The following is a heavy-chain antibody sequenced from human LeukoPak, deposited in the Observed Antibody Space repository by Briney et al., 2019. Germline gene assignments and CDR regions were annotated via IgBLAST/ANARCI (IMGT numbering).Heavy chain of an antibody. V-gene: IGHV4-34*01. Sequence: SETLSLTCAVYGGSFSGYYWSWIRQPPGKGLEWIGEINHSGSTNYNPSLKSRVTISVDTSKNQFSLKLSTVTSADTAVYYCARVPGLGYWGQGTLVTVSS. CDR2: INHSGST. J-gene: IGHJ4*02. CDR3: ARVPGLGY. CDR1: GGSFSGYY.